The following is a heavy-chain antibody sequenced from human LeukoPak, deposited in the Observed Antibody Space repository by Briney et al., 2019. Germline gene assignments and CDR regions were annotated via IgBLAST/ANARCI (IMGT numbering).Heavy chain of an antibody. D-gene: IGHD1-26*01. CDR3: ARGAGAWSYYGHGLAY. CDR1: GFTFSSYA. J-gene: IGHJ4*02. CDR2: ISYDGSDK. V-gene: IGHV3-30*01. Sequence: GGSLRLSCAASGFTFSSYAMHWVRQAPGKGLEWVAVISYDGSDKYYADSVKGRFTISRDNSKNTLYLQMNSLRAEDTAVYYCARGAGAWSYYGHGLAYWGQGTLVTVPS.